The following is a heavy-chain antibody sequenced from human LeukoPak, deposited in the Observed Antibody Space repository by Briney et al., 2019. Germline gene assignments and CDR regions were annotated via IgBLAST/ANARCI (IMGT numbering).Heavy chain of an antibody. CDR2: IIPIFVTA. CDR3: ARGGVATTSTFDY. CDR1: GGTFSSYA. D-gene: IGHD5-12*01. J-gene: IGHJ4*02. Sequence: GASVKVSCKASGGTFSSYAISWVRQAPGQGLEWMGGIIPIFVTANYAQKFQGRVTITADESTSTAYMELSSLRSEDTAVYYCARGGVATTSTFDYWGQGTLVTVSS. V-gene: IGHV1-69*13.